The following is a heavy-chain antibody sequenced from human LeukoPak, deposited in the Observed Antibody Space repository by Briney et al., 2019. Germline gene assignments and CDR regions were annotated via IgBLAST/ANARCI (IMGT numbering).Heavy chain of an antibody. J-gene: IGHJ4*02. CDR2: INPNSGGT. CDR1: GYTFTGYY. Sequence: ASVKVSCKASGYTFTGYYMHWVRQAPGQGLEWMGWINPNSGGTNYAQKFQGRVTMTRDTSISTAYMELSRLRSDDTAVYYCARDPRGPPFLSGGSGDGEGYDYWGQGNLVTGFS. V-gene: IGHV1-2*02. D-gene: IGHD3-10*01. CDR3: ARDPRGPPFLSGGSGDGEGYDY.